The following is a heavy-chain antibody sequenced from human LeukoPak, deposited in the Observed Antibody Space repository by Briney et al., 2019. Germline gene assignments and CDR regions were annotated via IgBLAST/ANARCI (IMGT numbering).Heavy chain of an antibody. D-gene: IGHD3-16*02. J-gene: IGHJ6*03. Sequence: PSETLSLTCTVSGGSISSYYWSWIRQPPGKGLEWIGYIYYSGSTNYNPSLKSRVTISVDTSKNQFSLKLSSVTAADTAVYYCARGDYVWGSYRSFHMDVWGKGTTVTISS. CDR1: GGSISSYY. CDR2: IYYSGST. V-gene: IGHV4-59*12. CDR3: ARGDYVWGSYRSFHMDV.